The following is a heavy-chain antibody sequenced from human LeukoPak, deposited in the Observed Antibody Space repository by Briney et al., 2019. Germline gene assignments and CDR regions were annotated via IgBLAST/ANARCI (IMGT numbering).Heavy chain of an antibody. V-gene: IGHV3-15*01. CDR1: GFTFTNVW. Sequence: GGSLRLSCAASGFTFTNVWMSWVRQTPWKGLEWVGRINSKSGGETTDYAAPVKGRFTISRDDAKTMVYLQMNSLKSEDTAVYYCTTDRGSVWGQGTLVTVSS. CDR3: TTDRGSV. CDR2: INSKSGGETT. J-gene: IGHJ4*02.